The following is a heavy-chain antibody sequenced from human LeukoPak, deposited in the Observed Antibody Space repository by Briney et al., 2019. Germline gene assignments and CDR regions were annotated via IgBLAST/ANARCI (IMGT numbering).Heavy chain of an antibody. J-gene: IGHJ4*02. CDR3: ARSLYSSSWYPGY. V-gene: IGHV3-48*03. D-gene: IGHD6-13*01. Sequence: GVLRLSCAASGFTFSSYEMNWVRQAPGKGLEWVSYISSSGSTIYYADSVKGRFTISRDNAKNSLYLQMNSLRAEDTAVYYCARSLYSSSWYPGYWGQGTLVTVSS. CDR1: GFTFSSYE. CDR2: ISSSGSTI.